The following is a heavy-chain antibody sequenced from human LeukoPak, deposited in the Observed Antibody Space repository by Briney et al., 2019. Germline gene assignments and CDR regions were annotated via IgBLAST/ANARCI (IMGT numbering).Heavy chain of an antibody. J-gene: IGHJ6*03. CDR1: GFIFSSYA. Sequence: GGSLRLSCAASGFIFSSYAMSWVRQAPGKGLEWVSAISGSGGSTYYADSVKGRFTISRDNSKNTLYLQMNSLRAEDTAVYYCAKSSGDYGDSEYYYYYYYMDVWGKGTTVTVSS. V-gene: IGHV3-23*01. CDR2: ISGSGGST. D-gene: IGHD4-17*01. CDR3: AKSSGDYGDSEYYYYYYYMDV.